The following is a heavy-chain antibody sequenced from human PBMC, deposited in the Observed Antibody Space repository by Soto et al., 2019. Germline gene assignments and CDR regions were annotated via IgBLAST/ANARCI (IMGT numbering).Heavy chain of an antibody. CDR1: GGSFSGYY. CDR3: ARVVGGHYDILTGTIEEGYYYYYGMDV. V-gene: IGHV4-34*01. J-gene: IGHJ6*02. Sequence: SETLSLTCAVYGGSFSGYYWSWIRQPPGKGLEWIGEINHSGSTNYNPSLKSRVTISVDTSKNQFSLKLSSVTAADTAVYYCARVVGGHYDILTGTIEEGYYYYYGMDVWGQGTTVTVSS. CDR2: INHSGST. D-gene: IGHD3-9*01.